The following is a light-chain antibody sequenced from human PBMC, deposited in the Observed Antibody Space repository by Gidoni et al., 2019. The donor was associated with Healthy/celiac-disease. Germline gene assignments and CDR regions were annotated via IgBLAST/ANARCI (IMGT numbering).Light chain of an antibody. V-gene: IGKV2-28*01. Sequence: DIVMTQSPPSLPVTPGEPASISCRSSQSLLHSNGYNYLDWYLQKPEQSPQLLIYLGSNRASRVPNRFSGSGSGTDFTLKISRVEAEDVGVYYCMQAIQTPLTFGGGTKVEIK. CDR1: QSLLHSNGYNY. J-gene: IGKJ4*01. CDR3: MQAIQTPLT. CDR2: LGS.